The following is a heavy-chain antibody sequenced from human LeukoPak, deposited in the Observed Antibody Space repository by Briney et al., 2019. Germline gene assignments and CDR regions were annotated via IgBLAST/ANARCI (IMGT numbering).Heavy chain of an antibody. CDR1: GFTFSSYW. V-gene: IGHV3-74*01. J-gene: IGHJ4*02. CDR3: ARDGELYYYDSSGYYDY. D-gene: IGHD3-22*01. Sequence: GGSLRLSCAASGFTFSSYWMHWVRQAPGKGLGWVSRINGDGSSTSYADSVKGRFTISRDNAKNTLYLQMNSLGAEDTAVYYCARDGELYYYDSSGYYDYWGQGTLVTVSS. CDR2: INGDGSST.